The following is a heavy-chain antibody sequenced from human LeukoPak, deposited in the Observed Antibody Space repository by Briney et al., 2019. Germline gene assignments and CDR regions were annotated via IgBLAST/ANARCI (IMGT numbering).Heavy chain of an antibody. V-gene: IGHV4-30-2*01. CDR1: GGSISSGGYS. CDR2: IYHSGST. D-gene: IGHD3-22*01. CDR3: ASHYYYDSSGYYPFDY. J-gene: IGHJ4*02. Sequence: SQTLSLTCAVSGGSISSGGYSWSWIRQPPGKGLEWIGYIYHSGSTYYNPSLKSRVTISVDRSKNQFSLKLSSVTAADTAVYYCASHYYYDSSGYYPFDYWGQGTLVTVSS.